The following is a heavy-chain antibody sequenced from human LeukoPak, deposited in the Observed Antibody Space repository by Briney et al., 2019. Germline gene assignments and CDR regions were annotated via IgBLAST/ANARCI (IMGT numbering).Heavy chain of an antibody. Sequence: ASVTVSCTASGGTFSSYAISWVRQAPGQGLEWMGWISAYNGNTNYAQKLQGRVTMTTDTSTSTAYMELRSLRSDDTAVYYCARDFRRTYEIGYCSSTSCYPFDYWGQGTLVTVSS. V-gene: IGHV1-18*01. D-gene: IGHD2-2*01. CDR3: ARDFRRTYEIGYCSSTSCYPFDY. J-gene: IGHJ4*02. CDR2: ISAYNGNT. CDR1: GGTFSSYA.